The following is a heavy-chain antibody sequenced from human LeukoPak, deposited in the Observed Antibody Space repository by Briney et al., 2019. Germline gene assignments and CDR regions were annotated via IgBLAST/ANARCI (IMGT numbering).Heavy chain of an antibody. Sequence: GGSLRLSCAASGFTFSTYSMNWVRQAPGKGLEWVGRIKSKTDGETTDYAAPVIGRFTISRDDSKNTLYLQMNSLKTEDTAVYFCARIQGGELYSLDYWGQGTLVTVSS. D-gene: IGHD3-16*01. CDR3: ARIQGGELYSLDY. CDR2: IKSKTDGETT. CDR1: GFTFSTYS. V-gene: IGHV3-15*01. J-gene: IGHJ4*02.